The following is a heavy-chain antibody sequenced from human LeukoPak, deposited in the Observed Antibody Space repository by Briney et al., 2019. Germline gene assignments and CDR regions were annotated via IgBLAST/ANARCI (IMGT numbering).Heavy chain of an antibody. V-gene: IGHV1-3*01. CDR2: INAGNGNT. D-gene: IGHD4-11*01. Sequence: ASVKVSCKASGYTFTSYAMHWVRQAPGQRLEWMGWINAGNGNTKYSQKFQGRVTITRDTSASTAYMELSSLRSEDTAVYYCATDYRNYYGMDVWGQGTTVTVSS. CDR1: GYTFTSYA. J-gene: IGHJ6*02. CDR3: ATDYRNYYGMDV.